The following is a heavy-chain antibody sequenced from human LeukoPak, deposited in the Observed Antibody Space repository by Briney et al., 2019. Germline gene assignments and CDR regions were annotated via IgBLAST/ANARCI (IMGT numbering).Heavy chain of an antibody. V-gene: IGHV3-53*01. J-gene: IGHJ1*01. D-gene: IGHD1-26*01. CDR1: GFTVSSNY. CDR3: ARASGSYWAEYFQH. Sequence: PGGSLRLSCAASGFTVSSNYMSWVRQAPGKGLEWVSVIYSGGSTYYADSVKGRFTISRDNSKNTLYLQMNSLRAEDTAVYYCARASGSYWAEYFQHWGQGTLVTVSS. CDR2: IYSGGST.